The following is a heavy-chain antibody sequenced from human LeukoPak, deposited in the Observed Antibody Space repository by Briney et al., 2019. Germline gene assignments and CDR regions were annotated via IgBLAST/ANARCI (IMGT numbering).Heavy chain of an antibody. J-gene: IGHJ4*02. Sequence: ASVKVSCKASGYTFTGYYMHWVRQAPGQGLEWMGWINPNSGGTNYAQKFQGRVTMTRDTSISTAYMELSSLRSDDTAVYYCARGPYDYVWGSYRIFDYWGQGTLVTVSS. CDR3: ARGPYDYVWGSYRIFDY. D-gene: IGHD3-16*02. CDR1: GYTFTGYY. V-gene: IGHV1-2*02. CDR2: INPNSGGT.